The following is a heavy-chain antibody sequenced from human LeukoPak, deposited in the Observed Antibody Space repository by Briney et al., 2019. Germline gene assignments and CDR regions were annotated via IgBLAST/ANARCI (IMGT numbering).Heavy chain of an antibody. D-gene: IGHD1-1*01. CDR2: ISSSCSDI. CDR3: SRRASWNGWFDL. V-gene: IGHV3-48*03. CDR1: GFTFSNYE. Sequence: GGSLRLSCAASGFTFSNYEMHWVRQAPGKGLEWVSYISSSCSDIYYADSVKGRFTISRDNAKNALYLHMNSLRAEDTAVYYCSRRASWNGWFDLWGQGTLVTVSS. J-gene: IGHJ5*02.